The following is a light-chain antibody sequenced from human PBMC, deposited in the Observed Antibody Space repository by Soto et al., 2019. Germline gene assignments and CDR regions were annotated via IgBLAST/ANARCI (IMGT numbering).Light chain of an antibody. CDR1: QSVSSSY. J-gene: IGKJ2*01. CDR2: GAS. Sequence: EAVLTQSPGTLSLSPGERATLSCRASQSVSSSYLAWYQQKRGQAPRLLIYGASRRATGSPDRFSGSGSETDFTLAISRVEPECVPLYYCQQDGSSRGTFRQGPKLEIK. V-gene: IGKV3-20*01. CDR3: QQDGSSRGT.